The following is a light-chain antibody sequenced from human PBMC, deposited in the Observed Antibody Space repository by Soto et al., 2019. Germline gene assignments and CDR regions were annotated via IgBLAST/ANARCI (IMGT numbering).Light chain of an antibody. Sequence: QSALTQPASVSGSPGQSITISCTGTSSDVGGYNYVSWYQQHPGKAPKLIIYEVSNRPSGVSNRFSGSKSGNTASLTISGLQAEDEADYYCSSYTSSSTPVVFGGGTKLTDL. J-gene: IGLJ2*01. CDR3: SSYTSSSTPVV. CDR1: SSDVGGYNY. CDR2: EVS. V-gene: IGLV2-14*01.